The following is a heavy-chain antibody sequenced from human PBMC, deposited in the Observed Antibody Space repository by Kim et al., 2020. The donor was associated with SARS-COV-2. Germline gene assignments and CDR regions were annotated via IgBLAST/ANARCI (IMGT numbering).Heavy chain of an antibody. J-gene: IGHJ6*03. CDR3: ARGPIFGVVRHKYYYYYMDV. V-gene: IGHV1-69*04. D-gene: IGHD3-3*01. Sequence: SVKVSCKASGGTFSSYAISWVRQAPGQGLEWMGRIIPILGIANYAQKFQGRVTITADKSTSTAYMELSSLRSEDTAVYYCARGPIFGVVRHKYYYYYMDVWGKGTTVTVSS. CDR2: IIPILGIA. CDR1: GGTFSSYA.